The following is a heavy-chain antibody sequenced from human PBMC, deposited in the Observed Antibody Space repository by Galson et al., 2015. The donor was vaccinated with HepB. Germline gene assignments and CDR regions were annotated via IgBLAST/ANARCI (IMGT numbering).Heavy chain of an antibody. D-gene: IGHD2-2*01. CDR3: ARQIRYSTRGTFAY. J-gene: IGHJ4*02. CDR2: VFPADSDT. CDR1: GYSFTSSW. V-gene: IGHV5-51*01. Sequence: QSGAEVKKPGESLKISCKGSGYSFTSSWIGWVRQMPGKGLEWLGIVFPADSDTRYSSSFQGQVTISADKSISTAFLQWSSLKASDTAMYYCARQIRYSTRGTFAYWGQGTLVTVSS.